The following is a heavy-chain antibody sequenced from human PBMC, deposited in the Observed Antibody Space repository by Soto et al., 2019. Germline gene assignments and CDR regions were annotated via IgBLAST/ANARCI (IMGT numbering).Heavy chain of an antibody. CDR2: IIPIFGTA. J-gene: IGHJ6*02. D-gene: IGHD3-9*01. CDR3: ARDPPPVLRYFDWLRNNTGVTYYYYYYGMDV. Sequence: QVPLVQSGAEVKKPGSSVKVSCKASGGTFSSYAISWVRQAPGQGLEWMGGIIPIFGTANYAQKFQGRVTITADESTSTAYMELSSLRSEDTAVYYCARDPPPVLRYFDWLRNNTGVTYYYYYYGMDVWGQGTTVTVSS. CDR1: GGTFSSYA. V-gene: IGHV1-69*01.